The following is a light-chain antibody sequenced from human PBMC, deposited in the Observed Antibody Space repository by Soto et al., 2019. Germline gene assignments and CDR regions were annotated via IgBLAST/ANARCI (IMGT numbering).Light chain of an antibody. CDR1: SSDVGGYNY. CDR2: EVS. V-gene: IGLV2-8*01. J-gene: IGLJ2*01. CDR3: QSYDSHLSGSL. Sequence: QSALTQPPSASGSPGQSVTISCTGTSSDVGGYNYVSWYQQHPGKAPKLMIYEVSKWPSGVPDRFSGSKSGNTASLAITGLQGDDEGDYYCQSYDSHLSGSLFGGGTKLTVL.